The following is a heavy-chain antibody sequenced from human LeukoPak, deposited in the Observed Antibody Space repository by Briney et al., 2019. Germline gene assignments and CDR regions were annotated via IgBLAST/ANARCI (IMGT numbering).Heavy chain of an antibody. CDR1: GGSINVYY. CDR2: ISYSGST. V-gene: IGHV4-59*01. Sequence: SETLSLTCSVSGGSINVYYWNWIRQSPGKGLVWIGSISYSGSTNYNSSLKSRVTISIDTSKNRFSLKVSSVTAADTAMYYCARGGSRSYTSSTLDYWGQGTLVTVSS. D-gene: IGHD6-6*01. CDR3: ARGGSRSYTSSTLDY. J-gene: IGHJ4*02.